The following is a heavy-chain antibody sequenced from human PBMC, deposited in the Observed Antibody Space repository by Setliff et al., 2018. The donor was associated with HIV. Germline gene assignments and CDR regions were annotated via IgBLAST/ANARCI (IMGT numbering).Heavy chain of an antibody. CDR2: INPGGGST. V-gene: IGHV1-46*01. CDR3: ARAYSSRWDFDY. Sequence: SVKVSCKASGYTFTSYYMHWVRQAPGQGLEWMGIINPGGGSTSYAQKFQGRVTMTSDTSTSTVYMELSSPKSEDTAVYYCARAYSSRWDFDYWGQGTLVTVSS. D-gene: IGHD6-13*01. CDR1: GYTFTSYY. J-gene: IGHJ4*02.